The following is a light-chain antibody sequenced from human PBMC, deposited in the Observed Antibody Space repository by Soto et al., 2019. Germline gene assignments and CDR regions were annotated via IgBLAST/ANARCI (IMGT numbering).Light chain of an antibody. Sequence: QSALTQPASVSGSPGQSITISCTGTSSDIGAYNYVSWYQQHPGKAPKLMLYEVSNRPSGVSIRFSGSKSGNTASLTISGLQADDEADYYCNSYTSISTLYVFGTGTKLAVL. CDR1: SSDIGAYNY. V-gene: IGLV2-14*01. J-gene: IGLJ1*01. CDR3: NSYTSISTLYV. CDR2: EVS.